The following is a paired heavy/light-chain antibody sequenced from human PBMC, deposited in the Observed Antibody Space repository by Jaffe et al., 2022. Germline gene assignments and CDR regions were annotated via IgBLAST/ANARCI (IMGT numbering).Heavy chain of an antibody. CDR3: ARHGIPLNYDFWSGYLYTFYYYYMDV. D-gene: IGHD3-3*01. Sequence: QLQLQESGPGLVKPSETLSLTCTVSGGSISSSSYYWGWIRQPPGKGLEWIGSIYYSGSTYYNPSLKSRVTISVDTSKNQFSLKLSSVTAADTAVYYCARHGIPLNYDFWSGYLYTFYYYYMDVWGKGTTVTVSS. J-gene: IGHJ6*03. CDR2: IYYSGST. V-gene: IGHV4-39*01. CDR1: GGSISSSSYY.
Light chain of an antibody. J-gene: IGLJ2*01. V-gene: IGLV2-23*01. CDR2: EGS. CDR1: SSDVGSYNL. Sequence: QSALTQPASVSGSPGQSITISCTGTSSDVGSYNLVSWYQQHPGKAPKLMIYEGSKRPSGVSNRFSGSKSGNTASLTISGLQAEDEADYYCCSYAGSSTYVVFGGGTKLTVL. CDR3: CSYAGSSTYVV.